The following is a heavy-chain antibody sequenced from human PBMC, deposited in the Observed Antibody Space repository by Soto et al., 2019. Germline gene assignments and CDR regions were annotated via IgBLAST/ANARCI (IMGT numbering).Heavy chain of an antibody. CDR1: GDTFSSYT. CDR2: GIPVLGVT. D-gene: IGHD2-21*02. Sequence: QVQLVQSGAELKKPGSSVKVSCRSGGDTFSSYTVSWVRQAPGQGLEWMGRGIPVLGVTNYARKFQGRVSSTAEKSTSTAYLELRSLTSEDSGVYYCARRRYCGADCYSQYYYGMDIWGQGTTVTVSS. CDR3: ARRRYCGADCYSQYYYGMDI. J-gene: IGHJ6*02. V-gene: IGHV1-69*02.